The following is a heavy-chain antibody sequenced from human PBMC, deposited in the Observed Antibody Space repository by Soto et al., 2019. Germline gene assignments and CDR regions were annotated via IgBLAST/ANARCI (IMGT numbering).Heavy chain of an antibody. CDR2: IFSGGST. Sequence: EVQLVETGGGLIQPGGSLRLSCAASGLTVRSNYMSWVRQAPGKGLEWVSLIFSGGSTYYADSVKGRFTISRDNSKNMVYLQRNSLRAEYTAVYYCAGEVGSGGWYYYYFGMDAWGQGTTVTVSS. CDR1: GLTVRSNY. J-gene: IGHJ6*02. D-gene: IGHD6-19*01. CDR3: AGEVGSGGWYYYYFGMDA. V-gene: IGHV3-53*02.